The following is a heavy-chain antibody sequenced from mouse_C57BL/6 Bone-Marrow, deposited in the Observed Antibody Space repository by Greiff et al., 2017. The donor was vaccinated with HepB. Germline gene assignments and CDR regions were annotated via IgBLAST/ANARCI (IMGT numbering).Heavy chain of an antibody. J-gene: IGHJ3*01. D-gene: IGHD3-3*01. V-gene: IGHV1-82*01. CDR2: IYPGDGDT. CDR3: ARGGLSGPWFAY. CDR1: GYAFSSSW. Sequence: QVQLQQSGPELVKPGASVKISCKASGYAFSSSWMNWVKQRPGKGLEWIGRIYPGDGDTNYNGKFKGKATLTADKSSSTAYMQLSSLTSEDSAVYFCARGGLSGPWFAYWGQGTLVTVSA.